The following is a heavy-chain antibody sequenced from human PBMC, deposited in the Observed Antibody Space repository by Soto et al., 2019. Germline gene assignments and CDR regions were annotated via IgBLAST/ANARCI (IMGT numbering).Heavy chain of an antibody. CDR2: IVPIFGTA. J-gene: IGHJ5*02. Sequence: SVKVSCKASGGTFSSYAISWVRQAPGQGLEWMGGIVPIFGTANYAQKFQGRVTITADKSTSTAYMELSSLRSEDTAVYYCARGGDIVLIDNWFDPWGQGTLVTVSS. CDR1: GGTFSSYA. V-gene: IGHV1-69*06. CDR3: ARGGDIVLIDNWFDP. D-gene: IGHD2-8*01.